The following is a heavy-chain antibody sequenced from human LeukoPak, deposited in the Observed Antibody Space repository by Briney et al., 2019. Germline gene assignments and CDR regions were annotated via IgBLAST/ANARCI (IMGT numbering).Heavy chain of an antibody. D-gene: IGHD6-19*01. V-gene: IGHV1-2*02. J-gene: IGHJ6*04. CDR1: GYTFTGYY. Sequence: ASVKVSCKASGYTFTGYYMHWVRQAPGQGLEWMGWINPNSGGTNYAQKFQGRVTMTRDTSISTAYMELSRLRSDDTAVYYCARDPVAGSYYYYGMDVWGKGTTVTVSS. CDR2: INPNSGGT. CDR3: ARDPVAGSYYYYGMDV.